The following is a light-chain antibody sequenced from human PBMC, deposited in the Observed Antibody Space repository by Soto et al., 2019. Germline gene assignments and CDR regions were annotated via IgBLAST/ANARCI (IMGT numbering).Light chain of an antibody. CDR3: QQYNSYSRT. Sequence: IQMTQSPSTMSASLLDRVTITCRASQSISSWLAWYQQKPGKAPKLLIYKASSLESGVPSRFSGSGSGTEFTLTISSLQPDDFATYYCQQYNSYSRTFGQGTKVDIK. V-gene: IGKV1-5*03. J-gene: IGKJ1*01. CDR2: KAS. CDR1: QSISSW.